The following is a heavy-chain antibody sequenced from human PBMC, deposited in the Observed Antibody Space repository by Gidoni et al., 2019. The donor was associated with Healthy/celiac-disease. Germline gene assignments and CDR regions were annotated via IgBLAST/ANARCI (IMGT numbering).Heavy chain of an antibody. J-gene: IGHJ3*02. D-gene: IGHD3-10*01. CDR2: INSDGSST. Sequence: LNWVRQAPGKGLVWVSRINSDGSSTSYADSVKGRFTISRDNAKNTLYLQMNSLRAEDTAVYYCASNRYYYGSSHPAAFDIWGQGTMVTVSS. V-gene: IGHV3-74*01. CDR3: ASNRYYYGSSHPAAFDI.